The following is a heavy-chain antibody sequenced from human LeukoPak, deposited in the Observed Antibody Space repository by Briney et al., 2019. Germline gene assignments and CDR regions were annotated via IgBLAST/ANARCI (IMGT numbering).Heavy chain of an antibody. V-gene: IGHV4-30-4*01. CDR2: TYHNGSK. Sequence: SETLSLTCTVSGGSLSSDDFYWSWIRQPPGKGLAWIGYTYHNGSKYYNPSLKSRVTISVVTSRNQFSLKLSSVTAADTAVYYCARDSLKYYDILTGNDYYYGMDVWGQGTTVTVSS. CDR3: ARDSLKYYDILTGNDYYYGMDV. J-gene: IGHJ6*02. D-gene: IGHD3-9*01. CDR1: GGSLSSDDFY.